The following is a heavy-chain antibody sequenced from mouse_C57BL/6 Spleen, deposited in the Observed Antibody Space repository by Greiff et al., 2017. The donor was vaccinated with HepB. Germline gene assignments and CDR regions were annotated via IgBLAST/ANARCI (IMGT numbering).Heavy chain of an antibody. V-gene: IGHV1-39*01. J-gene: IGHJ3*01. CDR2: INPNYGTT. Sequence: EVKLMESGPELVKPGASVKISCKASGYSFTDYNMNWVKQSNVKSLEWIGVINPNYGTTSYNQKFKGKATLTVDQSSSTAYMQLNSLTSEDSAVYYCARRGYSNGFAYWGQGTLVTVSA. CDR1: GYSFTDYN. CDR3: ARRGYSNGFAY. D-gene: IGHD2-5*01.